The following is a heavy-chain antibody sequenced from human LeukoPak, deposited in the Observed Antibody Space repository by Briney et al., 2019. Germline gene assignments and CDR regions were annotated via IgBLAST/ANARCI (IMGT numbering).Heavy chain of an antibody. J-gene: IGHJ4*01. CDR3: ASRVYGXGSXNX. CDR2: IYNSGTT. V-gene: IGHV4-39*01. CDR1: GDSISSTSYY. D-gene: IGHD3-10*01. Sequence: PSETLSLTCAVSGDSISSTSYYWDWIRQPPGKGLEWIGSIYNSGTTYYNPSLKSRVTISVDTSKNQFSLKVSSVTAADTAVYYCASRVYGXGSXNXXGQGXXVTV.